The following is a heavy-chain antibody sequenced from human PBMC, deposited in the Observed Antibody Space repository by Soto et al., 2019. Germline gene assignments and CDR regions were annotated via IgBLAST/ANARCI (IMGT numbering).Heavy chain of an antibody. CDR3: AHRASITVTSLYYYYGMDV. CDR2: IYWDDDK. D-gene: IGHD4-4*01. V-gene: IGHV2-5*02. CDR1: GFSLSTSGVG. J-gene: IGHJ6*02. Sequence: GSGPTLVNPTQTLTLTCTFSGFSLSTSGVGVGWIRQPPGKALEWLALIYWDDDKRYSPSLKSRLTITKDTSKNQVVLTMTNMDPVDTATYYCAHRASITVTSLYYYYGMDVWGQGTMVTVSS.